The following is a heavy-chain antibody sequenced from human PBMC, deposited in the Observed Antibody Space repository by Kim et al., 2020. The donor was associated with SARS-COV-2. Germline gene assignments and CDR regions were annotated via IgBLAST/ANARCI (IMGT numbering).Heavy chain of an antibody. CDR3: AIGVYGDHGDNRRGAELDY. CDR2: IRGYNGNT. Sequence: ASVKVSCKASGYTFSSYVINWVRQAPGRGLEWMGWIRGYNGNTNYSQKFQGRVTMTTETSTSTAYMELRSLRSDDTAVYYGAIGVYGDHGDNRRGAELDYWGQGTLLTVSS. D-gene: IGHD2-21*02. J-gene: IGHJ4*02. V-gene: IGHV1-18*01. CDR1: GYTFSSYV.